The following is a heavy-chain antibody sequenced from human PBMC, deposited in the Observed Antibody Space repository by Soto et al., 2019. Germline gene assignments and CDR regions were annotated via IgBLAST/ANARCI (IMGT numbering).Heavy chain of an antibody. CDR3: VRRSMSLSGNFDL. V-gene: IGHV3-73*02. CDR2: VRSEGNSYAT. D-gene: IGHD1-26*01. CDR1: GFTFSSAA. J-gene: IGHJ2*01. Sequence: EVQLVESGGGLVQPGGSLQLSCAAAGFTFSSAAMHLVRQASGRGLEWVGRVRSEGNSYATDYAVSVKGRCTISRDDSKKTTYRQMNSLKTEDTAVYDCVRRSMSLSGNFDLCGRGTLVTVAS.